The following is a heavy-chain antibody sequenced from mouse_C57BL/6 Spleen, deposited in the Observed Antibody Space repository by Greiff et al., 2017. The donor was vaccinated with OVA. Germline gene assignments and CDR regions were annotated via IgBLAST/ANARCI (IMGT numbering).Heavy chain of an antibody. CDR1: GYSITSGYY. V-gene: IGHV3-6*01. J-gene: IGHJ1*03. Sequence: EVQRVESGPGLVKPSQSLSLTCSVTGYSITSGYYWNWIRQFPGNKLEWMGYISYDGSNNYNPSLKNRISITRDTSKNQFFLKLNSVTPEDTATYDCASIYYGYYGYFDVWGTGTTVTVSS. CDR3: ASIYYGYYGYFDV. D-gene: IGHD2-2*01. CDR2: ISYDGSN.